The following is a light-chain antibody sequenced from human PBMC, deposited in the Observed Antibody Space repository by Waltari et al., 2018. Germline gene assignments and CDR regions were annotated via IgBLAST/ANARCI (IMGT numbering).Light chain of an antibody. CDR1: ISDVGAYKY. Sequence: QSALTQPASVSGSPGQSITISCTGTISDVGAYKYVSWYQHPPGKAPTLMIYEAPNRPSGISNRFSGSKSGNTASLTISGLQAEDEADYYCSSYTRSSTWVFGGGTKLTVL. J-gene: IGLJ2*01. CDR2: EAP. CDR3: SSYTRSSTWV. V-gene: IGLV2-14*01.